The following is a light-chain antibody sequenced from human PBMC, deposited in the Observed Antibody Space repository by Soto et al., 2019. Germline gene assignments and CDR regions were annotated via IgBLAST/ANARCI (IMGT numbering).Light chain of an antibody. J-gene: IGKJ1*01. CDR1: ESVSNK. CDR2: GAT. Sequence: EIVMTQSPATLSVSPVERATLSCRASESVSNKLAWYQQRPGQAPRLLIHGATTRATGIPARFSGSGSGTEFTLTISSLQPDDFATYYCQHYNSYSEAFGQGTKVDI. V-gene: IGKV3-15*01. CDR3: QHYNSYSEA.